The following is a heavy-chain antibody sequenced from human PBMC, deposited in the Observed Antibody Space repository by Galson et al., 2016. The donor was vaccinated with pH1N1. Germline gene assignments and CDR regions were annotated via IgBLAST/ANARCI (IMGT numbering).Heavy chain of an antibody. J-gene: IGHJ4*02. CDR3: ARDPNHTTLYRRVGVDFGY. V-gene: IGHV1-46*04. CDR2: INPSGGST. CDR1: GYTFTNYY. Sequence: SVKVSCKASGYTFTNYYMHWVRQAPGQGLEWMGIINPSGGSTYYPPKLQGRVTMTRDTSTSTVYMELSSLRSDDTAIYYCARDPNHTTLYRRVGVDFGYWGQGTLVIVSS. D-gene: IGHD1-14*01.